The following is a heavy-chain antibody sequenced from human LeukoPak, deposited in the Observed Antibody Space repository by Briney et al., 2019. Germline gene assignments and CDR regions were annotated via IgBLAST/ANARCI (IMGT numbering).Heavy chain of an antibody. V-gene: IGHV3-23*01. CDR2: ISGSGGST. CDR1: GFPFSSYA. J-gene: IGHJ6*02. D-gene: IGHD2-2*01. CDR3: AKHPSDCSSTSCYRRYYYYGMDV. Sequence: PGGSLRLSCAAYGFPFSSYAMSWVRQAPGKGLEWVSVISGSGGSTYYADSVKGRFTISRDNSKNTLYLQMNSLRAEDTAVYYCAKHPSDCSSTSCYRRYYYYGMDVWGQGTTVTVSS.